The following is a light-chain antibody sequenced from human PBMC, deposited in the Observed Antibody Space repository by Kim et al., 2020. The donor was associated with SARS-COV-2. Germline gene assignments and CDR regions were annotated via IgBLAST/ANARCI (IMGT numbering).Light chain of an antibody. J-gene: IGKJ1*01. CDR2: EAS. CDR3: QQYDLYPWT. Sequence: DIQMTQSPSTLSASVGDRVTITCRASHTISSWLAWYQQKPGKAPKVLVYEASSLESGVPSRFSGSGSGTEFTLTISSLQPDDFATYFCQQYDLYPWTFGQGTKVDIK. CDR1: HTISSW. V-gene: IGKV1-5*03.